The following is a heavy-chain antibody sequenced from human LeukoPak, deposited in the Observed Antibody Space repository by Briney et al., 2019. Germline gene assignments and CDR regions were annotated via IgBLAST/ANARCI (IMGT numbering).Heavy chain of an antibody. CDR1: GFTFSTYA. J-gene: IGHJ4*02. V-gene: IGHV3-23*01. CDR3: AKERSAVTTGLFDS. CDR2: ISTSGDNT. D-gene: IGHD4-17*01. Sequence: PGGSLRFSCAASGFTFSTYAMSWVRQAPGKGLEWASAISTSGDNTYYADSVKGRFTISRDNSKNTLYLQINSLRVEDTAIYYCAKERSAVTTGLFDSWGQGTLVTVSS.